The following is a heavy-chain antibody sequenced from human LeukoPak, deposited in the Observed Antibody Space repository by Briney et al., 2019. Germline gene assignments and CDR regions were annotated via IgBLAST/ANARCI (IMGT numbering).Heavy chain of an antibody. CDR1: GGSFSGYY. V-gene: IGHV4-34*01. CDR3: VVYYYYYMDV. Sequence: SETLSLTCAVYGGSFSGYYWSWIRQPPGKGLEWIGEINHSGSTSYNPSLKSRVTISVDTSKNQFSLKLSSVTAADTAVYYCVVYYYYYMDVWGKGTTVTVSS. J-gene: IGHJ6*03. CDR2: INHSGST.